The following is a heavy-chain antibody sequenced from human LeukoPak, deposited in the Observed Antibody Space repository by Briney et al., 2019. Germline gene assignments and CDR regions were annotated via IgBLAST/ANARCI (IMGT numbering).Heavy chain of an antibody. D-gene: IGHD3-9*01. CDR1: GFTFSSYA. CDR3: AKGGYYDILTGYYPLDY. CDR2: ISGSGGST. J-gene: IGHJ4*02. V-gene: IGHV3-23*01. Sequence: GGSLRLSCAASGFTFSSYAMSWFRQAPGKGLERVSAISGSGGSTYYADSVKGRFTISRDNSKNTLYLQMNSLRAEDTAVYYCAKGGYYDILTGYYPLDYWGQGTLVTVSS.